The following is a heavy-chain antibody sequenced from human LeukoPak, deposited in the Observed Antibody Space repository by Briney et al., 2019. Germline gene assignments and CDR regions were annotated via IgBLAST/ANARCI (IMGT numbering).Heavy chain of an antibody. CDR3: ARGWASYSGSSDYAFDI. Sequence: GGSLRLSCAASGFTFSSYSMNWVRQAPGKGLEWVSSISSSSSYIYYADSVEGRFTISRDNAKNSLYLQMNSLRAEDTAVYYCARGWASYSGSSDYAFDIWGQGTMVTVSS. V-gene: IGHV3-21*01. J-gene: IGHJ3*02. CDR1: GFTFSSYS. CDR2: ISSSSSYI. D-gene: IGHD1-26*01.